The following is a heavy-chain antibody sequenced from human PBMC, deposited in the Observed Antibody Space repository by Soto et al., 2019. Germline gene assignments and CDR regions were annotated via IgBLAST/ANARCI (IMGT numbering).Heavy chain of an antibody. CDR1: GGSISSGGYS. CDR3: AKCITALGPIDY. V-gene: IGHV4-30-2*01. D-gene: IGHD6-6*01. J-gene: IGHJ4*02. CDR2: IYHSGST. Sequence: SETLSLTCAVSGGSISSGGYSWSWIRQPPGKGLEWIGEIYHSGSTNYNPSLKSRVTISVDKSKNQFSLKLSSVTAADTAVYYCAKCITALGPIDYWGQGTLVTVSS.